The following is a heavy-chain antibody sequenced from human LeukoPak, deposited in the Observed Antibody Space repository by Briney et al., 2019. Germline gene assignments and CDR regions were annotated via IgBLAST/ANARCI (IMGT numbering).Heavy chain of an antibody. CDR3: ERDLGESSGYSPPAEYFQH. J-gene: IGHJ1*01. CDR2: INPNSGGT. CDR1: GYTFTGYY. D-gene: IGHD3-22*01. Sequence: ASVKVSCKASGYTFTGYYMHWVRQAPGQGLEWMGWINPNSGGTHYAQKFQGGVTMTRDTSISTAYMELSRLRSDDTAVYYCERDLGESSGYSPPAEYFQHWGQGTLVTVSS. V-gene: IGHV1-2*02.